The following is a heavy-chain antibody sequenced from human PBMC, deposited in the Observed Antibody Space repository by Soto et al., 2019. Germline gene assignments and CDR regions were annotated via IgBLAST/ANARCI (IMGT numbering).Heavy chain of an antibody. CDR1: GFTFSSYG. J-gene: IGHJ4*02. CDR2: ISYDGSNK. CDR3: AKDGNLLWVGELSFDY. V-gene: IGHV3-30*18. D-gene: IGHD3-10*01. Sequence: QVQLVESGGGVVQPGRSLRLSCAASGFTFSSYGMHWVRQAPGKGLEWVAVISYDGSNKYYADSVKGRFTISRDNSKNTLNLQMNGLRAEDAAVYYCAKDGNLLWVGELSFDYWGQGTLVTVSS.